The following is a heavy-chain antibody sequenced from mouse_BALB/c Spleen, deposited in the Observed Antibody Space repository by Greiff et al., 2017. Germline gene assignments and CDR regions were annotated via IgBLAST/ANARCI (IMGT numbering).Heavy chain of an antibody. J-gene: IGHJ2*01. V-gene: IGHV3-6*02. D-gene: IGHD2-2*01. CDR1: GYSITSGYY. Sequence: ESGPGLVKPSQSLSLTCSVTGYSITSGYYWNWIRQFPGNKLEWMGYISYDGSNNYNPSLKNRISITRDTSKNQFFLKLNSVTTEDTATYYCAREEWLPFDYWGQGTTLTVSS. CDR3: AREEWLPFDY. CDR2: ISYDGSN.